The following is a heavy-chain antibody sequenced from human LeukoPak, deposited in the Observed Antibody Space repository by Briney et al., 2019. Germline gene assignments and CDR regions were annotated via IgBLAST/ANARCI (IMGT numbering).Heavy chain of an antibody. V-gene: IGHV3-74*01. CDR3: AKDHKRDGNRYFDF. Sequence: QPGGSLRLSCAASGFTFSSYWMHWVRQAPGKGLVWVSRISTDGSSTNSADSVKGRFTISRDNSMNTLYLQMNSLRAEDTAVYYCAKDHKRDGNRYFDFWGQGTLVTVSS. J-gene: IGHJ4*02. CDR2: ISTDGSST. CDR1: GFTFSSYW. D-gene: IGHD1-14*01.